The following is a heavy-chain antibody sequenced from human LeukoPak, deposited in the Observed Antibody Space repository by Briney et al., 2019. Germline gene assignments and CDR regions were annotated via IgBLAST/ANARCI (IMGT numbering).Heavy chain of an antibody. CDR2: IKSKTDGGTT. V-gene: IGHV3-15*01. J-gene: IGHJ4*02. CDR1: GFTFSNAW. D-gene: IGHD3-3*01. Sequence: GGSLGLSCSASGFTFSNAWMSWVRQAPGKGLEWVGRIKSKTDGGTTDYAAPVKGRFTISRDDSKNTLYLQMNSLKTEDTAVYYCATEAGYNFWSGYLDYWGQGTLVTVSS. CDR3: ATEAGYNFWSGYLDY.